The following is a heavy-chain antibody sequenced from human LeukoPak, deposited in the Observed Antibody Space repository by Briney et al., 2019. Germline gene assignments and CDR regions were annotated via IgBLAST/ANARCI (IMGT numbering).Heavy chain of an antibody. Sequence: SVKVSCKDSGGCFSSYAISWVRQAPGQGLEWMGGIIPIFGTANYAQKFQGRVTITADESTSTAYMELSSLRSEDTAVYYCARDSGANTAYRYWGQGTLVTVSS. CDR1: GGCFSSYA. V-gene: IGHV1-69*01. J-gene: IGHJ4*02. CDR3: ARDSGANTAYRY. CDR2: IIPIFGTA. D-gene: IGHD1-26*01.